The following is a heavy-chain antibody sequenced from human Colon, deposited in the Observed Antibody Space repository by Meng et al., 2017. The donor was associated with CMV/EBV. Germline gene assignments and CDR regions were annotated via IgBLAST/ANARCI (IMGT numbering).Heavy chain of an antibody. CDR1: FTSYH. V-gene: IGHV1-46*01. CDR2: IDPADGGP. CDR3: AREYCTTYRCSYNPHWYDP. Sequence: FTSYHVHWLRQAPGQGLEWVGMIDPADGGPTYAQRFQGRVTMTSDTSTSTVYMDLRSLRSDDTALYFCAREYCTTYRCSYNPHWYDPWGQGTLVTVSS. J-gene: IGHJ5*02. D-gene: IGHD2-8*01.